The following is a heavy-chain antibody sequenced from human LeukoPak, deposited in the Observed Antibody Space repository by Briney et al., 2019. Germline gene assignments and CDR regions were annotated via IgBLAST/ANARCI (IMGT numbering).Heavy chain of an antibody. J-gene: IGHJ4*02. Sequence: PGGSLRLSCAASGFTLRSSWMTWVRQAPGKGLEWVANMKEDGSEENYVDSVKGRFTISRDNAKNSLYLQMNSLGAEDTAVYYCARNTVSAAGDYWGQGTLVIVSS. CDR3: ARNTVSAAGDY. V-gene: IGHV3-7*01. D-gene: IGHD4-17*01. CDR2: MKEDGSEE. CDR1: GFTLRSSW.